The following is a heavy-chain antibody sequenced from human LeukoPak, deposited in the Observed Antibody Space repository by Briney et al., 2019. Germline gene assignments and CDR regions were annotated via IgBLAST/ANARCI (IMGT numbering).Heavy chain of an antibody. J-gene: IGHJ6*02. V-gene: IGHV3-23*01. Sequence: GGSLRLSCAASGFTFSTHAMSWVRQAPGKGLEWVSAVTSGGSTYNADSVKGRFTISRDDSKNMLCLQMNSLRAEDTAVYYCAKGQTYYDTLTGYPRYYYYGMDVWGQGTTVTVAS. CDR2: VTSGGST. CDR3: AKGQTYYDTLTGYPRYYYYGMDV. D-gene: IGHD3-9*01. CDR1: GFTFSTHA.